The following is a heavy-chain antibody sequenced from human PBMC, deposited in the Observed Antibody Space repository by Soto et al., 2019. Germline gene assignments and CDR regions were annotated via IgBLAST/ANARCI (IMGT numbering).Heavy chain of an antibody. D-gene: IGHD3-22*01. CDR2: IYYSGST. V-gene: IGHV4-31*03. J-gene: IGHJ6*02. CDR1: GGSISSGGYY. Sequence: SETLSLTCTVSGGSISSGGYYWSWIRQHPGKGLEWIGYIYYSGSTYYNPSLKSRVTISVDTSKNQFSLKLSSVTAADTAVYYCARDYYDSSGYYYYYYGMDVWGQGTTVTVSS. CDR3: ARDYYDSSGYYYYYYGMDV.